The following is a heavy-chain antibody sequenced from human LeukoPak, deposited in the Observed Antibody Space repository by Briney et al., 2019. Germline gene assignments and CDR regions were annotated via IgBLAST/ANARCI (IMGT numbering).Heavy chain of an antibody. J-gene: IGHJ4*02. CDR3: ARGVLIVGATYYFDY. Sequence: SETLSLTCAVYGGSFSGYYWSWIRQPPGKGLEWIGEINHSGSTNYNPSLKSRVTISVDTSKNQFSLKLSSVIAADTAVYYCARGVLIVGATYYFDYWGQGTLVTVSS. CDR1: GGSFSGYY. D-gene: IGHD1-26*01. V-gene: IGHV4-34*01. CDR2: INHSGST.